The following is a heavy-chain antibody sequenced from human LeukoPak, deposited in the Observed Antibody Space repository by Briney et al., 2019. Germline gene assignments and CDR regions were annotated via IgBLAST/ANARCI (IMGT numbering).Heavy chain of an antibody. D-gene: IGHD1-1*01. CDR2: ISSSGSTI. Sequence: PGGSLRLSCAASGFTFSSYEMNWVRRAPGKGLEWVSYISSSGSTIYYADSVKGRFTISRDNAKNSLYLQMNSLRAEDTAVYYCARDYNWNDDYYYGMDVWGQGTTVTVSS. CDR3: ARDYNWNDDYYYGMDV. J-gene: IGHJ6*02. V-gene: IGHV3-48*03. CDR1: GFTFSSYE.